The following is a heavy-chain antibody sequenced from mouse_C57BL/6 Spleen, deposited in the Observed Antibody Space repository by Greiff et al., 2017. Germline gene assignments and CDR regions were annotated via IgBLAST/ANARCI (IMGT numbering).Heavy chain of an antibody. CDR3: ARLLLRGYFDY. CDR1: GYTFTSYW. J-gene: IGHJ2*01. Sequence: VQLQQSGAELVKPGASVKLSCKASGYTFTSYWMHWVKQSPGQGLEWIGTIHPYSGSTNYNEKFKSKATLTVDNSSSTAYVQLSSLTSEDSAVYYCARLLLRGYFDYWGQGTTLTVSS. V-gene: IGHV1-64*01. CDR2: IHPYSGST.